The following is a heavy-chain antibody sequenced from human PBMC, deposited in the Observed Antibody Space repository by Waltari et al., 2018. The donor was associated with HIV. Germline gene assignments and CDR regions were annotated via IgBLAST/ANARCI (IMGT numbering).Heavy chain of an antibody. D-gene: IGHD3-3*01. CDR2: IRHDDSNR. CDR3: GKDSNYFYDSTGYYCDF. Sequence: QVRLVESGGGVVPPGGSLRLSCAASGFTFIGYGIHWVRQAPGKGLEWVAFIRHDDSNRYYRDSVKGRFTISRDNSKNTVDLQMNNLKAEDTAVYYCGKDSNYFYDSTGYYCDFWGQGTLVTVSS. V-gene: IGHV3-30*02. J-gene: IGHJ4*02. CDR1: GFTFIGYG.